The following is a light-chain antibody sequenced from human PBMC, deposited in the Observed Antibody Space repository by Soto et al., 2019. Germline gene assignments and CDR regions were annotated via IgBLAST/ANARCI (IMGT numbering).Light chain of an antibody. CDR3: AAWDDSLNGVV. Sequence: QSVLTQPPSASGTPGQRVTISCSGSSSNIGSKTVNWYQQLPGTAPKLLIYSNNQRPSGVPDRFSGSESGTSASLAISGLQSVDGADYYCAAWDDSLNGVVFGGGPKLTVL. CDR1: SSNIGSKT. CDR2: SNN. J-gene: IGLJ2*01. V-gene: IGLV1-44*01.